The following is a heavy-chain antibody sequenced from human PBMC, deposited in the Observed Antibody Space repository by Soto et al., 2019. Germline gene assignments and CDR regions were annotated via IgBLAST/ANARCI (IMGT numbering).Heavy chain of an antibody. D-gene: IGHD4-17*01. CDR1: GGSFSSYT. V-gene: IGHV1-69*08. CDR2: IIAILGIA. J-gene: IGHJ4*02. Sequence: QVQLVQSGAEVKKPGSSVKVSCKASGGSFSSYTISWVRQAPGQGLEWMGRIIAILGIANYAQKFQGRVTITADKSTSTAYMELSSLRSEDTAVYYCARDRKTTVTPLGYWGQGTLVTVSS. CDR3: ARDRKTTVTPLGY.